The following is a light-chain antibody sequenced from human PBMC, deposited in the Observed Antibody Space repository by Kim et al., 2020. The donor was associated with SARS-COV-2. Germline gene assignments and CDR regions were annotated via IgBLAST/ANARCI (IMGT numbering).Light chain of an antibody. Sequence: PGGTVTLTSGSSTGAVTSGHHPYWFQQKPGQAPRTLSYDTSNKHSWTPARLSGSLLGGNAALTLSGALPEDEAEYYCLLYYDGYRVFGGGTQLTVL. CDR1: TGAVTSGHH. V-gene: IGLV7-46*01. CDR2: DTS. J-gene: IGLJ2*01. CDR3: LLYYDGYRV.